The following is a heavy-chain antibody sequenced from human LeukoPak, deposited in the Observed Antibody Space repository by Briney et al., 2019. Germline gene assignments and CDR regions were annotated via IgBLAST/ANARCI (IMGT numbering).Heavy chain of an antibody. Sequence: ASVKVSCKASGYTFTGYYMHWVRQAPGQGLEWMGWINPNSGGTNYAQKFQGRVTMTRDTSISTAYMELRSLRSDDTVVYYCARNKLIKWELENFDYWGQGTLVTVSS. V-gene: IGHV1-2*02. J-gene: IGHJ4*02. CDR3: ARNKLIKWELENFDY. CDR1: GYTFTGYY. D-gene: IGHD1-26*01. CDR2: INPNSGGT.